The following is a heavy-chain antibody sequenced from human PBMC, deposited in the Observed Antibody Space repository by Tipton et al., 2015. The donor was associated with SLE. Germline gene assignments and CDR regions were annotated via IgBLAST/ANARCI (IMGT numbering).Heavy chain of an antibody. V-gene: IGHV4-38-2*02. CDR3: ARAGAGYYYYYYMDV. CDR1: GYSINNGFY. J-gene: IGHJ6*03. CDR2: IYHSGTT. Sequence: TLSLTCTVSGYSINNGFYWGWIRQPPGKGLEWIGIIYHSGTTYYNPSLKSRVTISVDTSKNQFSLKLSSVTAADTAVYYCARAGAGYYYYYYMDVWGKGTTVTVSS.